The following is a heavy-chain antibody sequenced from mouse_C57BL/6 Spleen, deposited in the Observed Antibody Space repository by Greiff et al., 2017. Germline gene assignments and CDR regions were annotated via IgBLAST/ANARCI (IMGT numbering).Heavy chain of an antibody. V-gene: IGHV5-9-1*02. J-gene: IGHJ2*01. CDR1: GFTFSSYA. D-gene: IGHD1-1*01. CDR3: TSLVYYGSSYGYFDY. CDR2: ISSGGDYI. Sequence: EVMLVESGEGLVKPGGSLKLSCAASGFTFSSYAMSWVRQTPEKRLEWVAYISSGGDYIYYADTVKGRFTISRDNARNTLYLQMSSLKSEDTAMYYCTSLVYYGSSYGYFDYWGQGTTLTVSS.